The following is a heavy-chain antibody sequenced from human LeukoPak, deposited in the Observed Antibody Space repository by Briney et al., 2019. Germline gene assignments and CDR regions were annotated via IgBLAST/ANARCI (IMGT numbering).Heavy chain of an antibody. D-gene: IGHD6-19*01. CDR1: GFTFSTHV. J-gene: IGHJ4*02. CDR2: IWFDGKNT. CDR3: TRDPPSSGWSFDY. V-gene: IGHV3-33*01. Sequence: PGGSLRLSCAASGFTFSTHVMHWVRQAPAKGLEWVAMIWFDGKNTHYVDSVKGRFTISRDNSKNTVDLRMNSLRAEDTAVYYCTRDPPSSGWSFDYWGQGTLVTVSS.